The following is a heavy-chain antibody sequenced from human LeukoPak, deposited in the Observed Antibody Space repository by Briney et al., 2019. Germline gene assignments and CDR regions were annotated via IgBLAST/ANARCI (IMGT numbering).Heavy chain of an antibody. V-gene: IGHV3-23*01. J-gene: IGHJ1*01. Sequence: GGSLRLSCAASGFTFSSYAMSWVRQAPGKGLEWVSGISGSGGSTYYADSVKGRFTISRDNSKNTLYLQMNSLRAEDTAVYYCAKDEEGYYTYFQHWGQGTLVTVSS. CDR2: ISGSGGST. D-gene: IGHD3-22*01. CDR1: GFTFSSYA. CDR3: AKDEEGYYTYFQH.